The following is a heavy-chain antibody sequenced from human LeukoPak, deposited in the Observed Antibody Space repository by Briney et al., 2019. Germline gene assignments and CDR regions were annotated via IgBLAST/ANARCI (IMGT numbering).Heavy chain of an antibody. V-gene: IGHV3-21*05. CDR3: ARDHNWAFDY. D-gene: IGHD1-20*01. CDR2: IRSDT. Sequence: GGSLRLSCAASGFTFSSYSMNWVRQAPGKGLEWVSYIRSDTFYADSVKGRLTISRDDAKNSLYLQMNNLRAEDTAVYYCARDHNWAFDYWGQGTLVTVSS. J-gene: IGHJ4*02. CDR1: GFTFSSYS.